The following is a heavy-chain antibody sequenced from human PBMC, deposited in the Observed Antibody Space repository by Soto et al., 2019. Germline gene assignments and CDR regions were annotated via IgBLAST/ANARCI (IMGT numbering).Heavy chain of an antibody. CDR1: GYTLTELS. CDR2: FDPEDGET. D-gene: IGHD2-15*01. CDR3: AALKRILFLRYYYGMDV. V-gene: IGHV1-24*01. J-gene: IGHJ6*02. Sequence: ASVKVSCKVSGYTLTELSMHWVRQAPGKGLEWMGGFDPEDGETIYAQKFQGRVTMTDDTSTDTAYMELNSLRSEDTAVYYCAALKRILFLRYYYGMDVWGQGTTVTVSS.